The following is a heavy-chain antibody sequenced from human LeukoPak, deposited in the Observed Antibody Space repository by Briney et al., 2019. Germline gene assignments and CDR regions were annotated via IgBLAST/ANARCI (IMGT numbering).Heavy chain of an antibody. V-gene: IGHV4-39*07. D-gene: IGHD6-13*01. CDR1: GGSISSSSYY. CDR2: IYYSGST. Sequence: PTETLSLTCTVSGGSISSSSYYWGWIRQPPGKGLEWIGSIYYSGSTYYNPSLKSRVTISVDTSKNQFSLKLSSVTAADTAVYYCARDSRSYSSIWFDPWGQGTLVTVSS. CDR3: ARDSRSYSSIWFDP. J-gene: IGHJ5*02.